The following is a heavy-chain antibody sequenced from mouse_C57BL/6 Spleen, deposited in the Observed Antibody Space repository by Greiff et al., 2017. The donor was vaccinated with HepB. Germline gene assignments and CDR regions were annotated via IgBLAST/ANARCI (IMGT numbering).Heavy chain of an antibody. CDR2: IYPGDGDT. CDR3: AREGVTTYYFDY. J-gene: IGHJ2*01. Sequence: VQLQQSGAELVKPGASVKISCKASGYAFSSYWMNWVKQRPGKGLEWIGQIYPGDGDTNYNGKFKGKATLTAAKSSSTAYMQLSSLTSEDSAVYFCAREGVTTYYFDYWGQGTTLTVSS. CDR1: GYAFSSYW. V-gene: IGHV1-80*01. D-gene: IGHD2-5*01.